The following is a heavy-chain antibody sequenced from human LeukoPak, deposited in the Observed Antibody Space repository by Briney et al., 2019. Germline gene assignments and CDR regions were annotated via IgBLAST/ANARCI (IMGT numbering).Heavy chain of an antibody. CDR3: AKANYDILKYYYYGMDV. D-gene: IGHD3-9*01. CDR2: IRYDGSNK. J-gene: IGHJ6*02. Sequence: GGSLRLSCAASGFTFSSYGMHWVRQAPGKGLEWVAFIRYDGSNKYYADSVKGRFTISRDNSKNTLYLQMNNLRAEDTAVYYCAKANYDILKYYYYGMDVWGQGTTVTVSS. CDR1: GFTFSSYG. V-gene: IGHV3-30*02.